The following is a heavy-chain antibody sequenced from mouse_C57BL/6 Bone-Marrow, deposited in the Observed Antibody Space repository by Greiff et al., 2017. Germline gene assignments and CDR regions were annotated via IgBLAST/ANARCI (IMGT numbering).Heavy chain of an antibody. J-gene: IGHJ4*01. CDR2: IWGGGST. CDR1: GFSLTSYG. V-gene: IGHV2-9*01. Sequence: VHLVESGPGLVAPSQSLSITCTVSGFSLTSYGVDWVRQPPGKGLAWLGVIWGGGSTNYNSALMSRLSISKDNSKSQVFLKMNSLQTDDTAMYYGAKHITTVAENYARDYWGQGTSVTVSS. CDR3: AKHITTVAENYARDY. D-gene: IGHD1-1*01.